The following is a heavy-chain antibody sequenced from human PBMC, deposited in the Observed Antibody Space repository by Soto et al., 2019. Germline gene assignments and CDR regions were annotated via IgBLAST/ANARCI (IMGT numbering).Heavy chain of an antibody. J-gene: IGHJ4*02. Sequence: SETLSLTCTVSGYSISSGYYWGWIRQPPGKGLEWIGSIYHSGSTYYNPSLKSRVTISVDTSKNQFSLKLSSVTAADTAVYYCARDPNWGFDYWGQGTLVTVSS. D-gene: IGHD7-27*01. V-gene: IGHV4-38-2*02. CDR1: GYSISSGYY. CDR2: IYHSGST. CDR3: ARDPNWGFDY.